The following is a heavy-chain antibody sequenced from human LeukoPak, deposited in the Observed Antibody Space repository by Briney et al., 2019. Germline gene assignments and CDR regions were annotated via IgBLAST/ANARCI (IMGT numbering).Heavy chain of an antibody. J-gene: IGHJ6*02. CDR1: GYTFTSYD. D-gene: IGHD6-6*01. Sequence: VAPVKVSSKASGYTFTSYDINWVRQATGQGLEWMGWMNPNSGNTGYAQKFQGRVTMTRNTSISTAYMELSSLRSEDTAVYYCARPSQASSSNTNYYYYGMDVWGQGTTVTVSS. CDR3: ARPSQASSSNTNYYYYGMDV. V-gene: IGHV1-8*01. CDR2: MNPNSGNT.